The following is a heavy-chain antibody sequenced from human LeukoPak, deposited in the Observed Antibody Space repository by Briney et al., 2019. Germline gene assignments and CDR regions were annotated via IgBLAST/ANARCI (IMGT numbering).Heavy chain of an antibody. CDR3: ARAVGHYYDSSGPFDP. J-gene: IGHJ5*02. Sequence: PSETLSLTCAVYGGSFSGYYWSWIRQPPGKGLEWSGEINHSGSTNYNPSLKSRVTISVDTSKNQFSLKLSSVTTADTAVYYCARAVGHYYDSSGPFDPWGQGTLVTVSS. CDR2: INHSGST. D-gene: IGHD3-22*01. CDR1: GGSFSGYY. V-gene: IGHV4-34*01.